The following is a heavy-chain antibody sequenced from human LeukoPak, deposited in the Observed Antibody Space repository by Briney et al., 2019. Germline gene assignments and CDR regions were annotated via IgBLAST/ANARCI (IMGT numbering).Heavy chain of an antibody. V-gene: IGHV4-61*02. D-gene: IGHD2-2*01. CDR1: GGSISSGSYY. CDR2: IYTSGST. Sequence: SQTLSLTCTVSGGSISSGSYYWSWIRQPAGKGLEWIGRIYTSGSTNYNPSLKSRVTMSVDTSKNQFSLKLSSVTAADTAVYYCARVVPAAIYYYYYMDVWGKGTTVTISS. J-gene: IGHJ6*03. CDR3: ARVVPAAIYYYYYMDV.